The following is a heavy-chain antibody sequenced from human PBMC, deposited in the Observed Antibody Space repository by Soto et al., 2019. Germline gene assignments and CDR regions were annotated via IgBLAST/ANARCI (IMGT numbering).Heavy chain of an antibody. Sequence: ASVKVSCKASGYTFTSYAMHWVRQAPGQRLEWIGWINAGNGNTKYSQKFRGRVTITRDTSASTAYMELSSLRSEDTAVYYCARGKVEYSSSRPYYYYGMDVWGQGTTVTVSS. CDR1: GYTFTSYA. J-gene: IGHJ6*02. CDR2: INAGNGNT. V-gene: IGHV1-3*01. CDR3: ARGKVEYSSSRPYYYYGMDV. D-gene: IGHD6-6*01.